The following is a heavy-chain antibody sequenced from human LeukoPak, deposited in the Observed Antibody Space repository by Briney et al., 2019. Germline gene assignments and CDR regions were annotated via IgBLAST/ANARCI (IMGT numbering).Heavy chain of an antibody. V-gene: IGHV4-61*02. CDR3: ARHFPLGVGFGELLFLFDY. Sequence: SETLSLTCTVSGGSISSGSYYWSWIRQPAGKGLEWIGRIYTSGSTNYNPSLKSRVTISVDTSKNQFSLKLSSVTAADTAVYYCARHFPLGVGFGELLFLFDYWGQGTLVTVSS. D-gene: IGHD3-10*01. CDR1: GGSISSGSYY. CDR2: IYTSGST. J-gene: IGHJ4*02.